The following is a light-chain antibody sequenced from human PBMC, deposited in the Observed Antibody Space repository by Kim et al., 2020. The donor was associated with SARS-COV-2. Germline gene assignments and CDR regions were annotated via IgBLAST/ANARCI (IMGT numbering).Light chain of an antibody. V-gene: IGLV4-69*01. CDR3: QTWGTGIRV. Sequence: ASVKLTCTLSSGHSSYAIAWHQQQPEKGPRYLMKLNSDGSHSKGDGIADRFSGSSSGAGRYLTISSLQSEDEADYYWQTWGTGIRVFGGGTQLTVL. J-gene: IGLJ3*02. CDR2: LNSDGSH. CDR1: SGHSSYA.